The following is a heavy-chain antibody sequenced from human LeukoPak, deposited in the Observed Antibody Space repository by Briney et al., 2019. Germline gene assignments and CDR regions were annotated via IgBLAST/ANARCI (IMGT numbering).Heavy chain of an antibody. Sequence: PGGSLRLSCAASGLTFSSHWMHWVRQAPGKGLVWVSRITNDGSSTTYADSVKGRFTISRDNSKNTLYLQMNSLRAEDTAVYYCATAIAVVYFDYWGQGTLVTVSS. CDR3: ATAIAVVYFDY. CDR2: ITNDGSST. V-gene: IGHV3-74*01. CDR1: GLTFSSHW. D-gene: IGHD6-19*01. J-gene: IGHJ4*02.